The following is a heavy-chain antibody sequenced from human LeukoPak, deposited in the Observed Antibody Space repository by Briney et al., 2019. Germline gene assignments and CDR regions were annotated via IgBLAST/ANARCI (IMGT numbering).Heavy chain of an antibody. J-gene: IGHJ4*02. CDR2: IHYSGST. CDR3: ARGTVTVDYFDY. V-gene: IGHV4-59*11. D-gene: IGHD4-17*01. CDR1: GGSISDHY. Sequence: SETLSLTCTVSGGSISDHYWSWIRQPPGKGREWIGYIHYSGSTNYNPSLKSRVTISVDTSKHQFSLMLSSVTDADTAVYYCARGTVTVDYFDYWGQGTLVTVSS.